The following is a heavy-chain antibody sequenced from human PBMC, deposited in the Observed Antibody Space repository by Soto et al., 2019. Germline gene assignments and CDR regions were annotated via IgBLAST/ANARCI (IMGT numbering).Heavy chain of an antibody. CDR3: ASGGLTMVRLGEGGMHV. Sequence: QVHLVQSGAEVKKPGSSVKVSCTASGGTFSSYAISWVRQAPGQGLEWMGGIIPIFGTANYAQKVQGRVTITTAESTSTAYMELSSLRPEDTAVYYSASGGLTMVRLGEGGMHVWDQGTTVAVSS. J-gene: IGHJ6*02. CDR1: GGTFSSYA. V-gene: IGHV1-69*05. D-gene: IGHD3-10*01. CDR2: IIPIFGTA.